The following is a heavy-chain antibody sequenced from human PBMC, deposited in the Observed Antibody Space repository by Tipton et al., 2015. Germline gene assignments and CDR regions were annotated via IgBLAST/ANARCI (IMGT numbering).Heavy chain of an antibody. V-gene: IGHV3-23*01. CDR2: ISGRGAST. D-gene: IGHD2-2*01. CDR1: GFTFYTSA. Sequence: SLRLSCAASGFTFYTSALSWVRQAPGKGLEWVSAISGRGASTFYADSVKGRFTISRDNSKNTLYLQMNSLRAEDTAVYYCARDRPTVPAAKRDAVDIWGQGTMGTVSS. CDR3: ARDRPTVPAAKRDAVDI. J-gene: IGHJ3*02.